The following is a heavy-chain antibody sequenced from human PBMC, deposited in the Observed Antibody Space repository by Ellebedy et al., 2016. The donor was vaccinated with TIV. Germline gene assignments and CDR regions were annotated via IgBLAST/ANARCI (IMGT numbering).Heavy chain of an antibody. J-gene: IGHJ4*02. V-gene: IGHV3-66*01. CDR1: GITVSSND. CDR2: IYSGGGT. CDR3: ASRPNGDFHFLDY. D-gene: IGHD4-17*01. Sequence: PGGSLRLSCAASGITVSSNDMAWVRQAPGRGLEWVSIIYSGGGTYYADSVKGRFTISRDNSKNTLYLQMNSLRVEDTAVYYCASRPNGDFHFLDYWGQGTLVTVSS.